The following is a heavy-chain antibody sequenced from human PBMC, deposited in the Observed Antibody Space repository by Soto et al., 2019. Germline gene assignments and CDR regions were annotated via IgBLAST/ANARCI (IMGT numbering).Heavy chain of an antibody. CDR1: GYSFTSYW. J-gene: IGHJ5*02. CDR3: ARHPELRAFPGAFDP. D-gene: IGHD1-26*01. V-gene: IGHV5-51*01. CDR2: IYPGDSDT. Sequence: PGKSLTLSCKVSGYSFTSYWIGWVRQLPGKGLEWMGIIYPGDSDTRYSPSFQGQVTISADKSISTAYLQWSSLKASDTAMYYCARHPELRAFPGAFDPWGQGTLVTVSS.